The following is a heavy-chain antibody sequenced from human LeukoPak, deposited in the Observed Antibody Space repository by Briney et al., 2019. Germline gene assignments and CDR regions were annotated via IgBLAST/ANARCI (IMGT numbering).Heavy chain of an antibody. J-gene: IGHJ4*02. D-gene: IGHD5-12*01. V-gene: IGHV3-48*04. CDR1: GFTFSSYT. CDR2: ISRSGSTI. Sequence: GGSLRLSCAASGFTFSSYTMSWVRQAPGKGLEWISYISRSGSTIYYADSVKGRFTISRDNAKNSLYLQMNSLRAEDTAVYYCARLLLYSGSEAYWGQGTLVTVSS. CDR3: ARLLLYSGSEAY.